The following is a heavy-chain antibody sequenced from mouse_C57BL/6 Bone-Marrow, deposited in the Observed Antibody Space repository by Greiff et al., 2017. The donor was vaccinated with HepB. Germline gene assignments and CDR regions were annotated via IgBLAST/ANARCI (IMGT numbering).Heavy chain of an antibody. J-gene: IGHJ4*01. V-gene: IGHV1-82*01. CDR3: AREEGYYYGSSRYYAMDY. CDR2: IYPGDGDT. D-gene: IGHD1-1*01. Sequence: VKLMESGPELVKPGASVKISCKASGYAFSSSWMNWVKQRPGKGLEWIGRIYPGDGDTNYNGKFKGKATLTADKSSSTAYMQLSSLTSEDSAVYFCAREEGYYYGSSRYYAMDYWGQGTSVTVSS. CDR1: GYAFSSSW.